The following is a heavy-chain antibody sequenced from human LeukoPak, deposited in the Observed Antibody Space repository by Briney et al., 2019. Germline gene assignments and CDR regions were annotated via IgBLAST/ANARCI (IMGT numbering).Heavy chain of an antibody. D-gene: IGHD5-24*01. CDR2: IKQNGSEK. J-gene: IGHJ4*02. CDR3: ARDKRRDYFDY. V-gene: IGHV3-7*01. Sequence: GGSLRLSCAASGFTFSSYWMSWVRQAPGKGLEWVANIKQNGSEKYYVDSVKGRFTISRDNAKNSLYLQMNSLRAEDTAVYYCARDKRRDYFDYWGQGTLVTVSS. CDR1: GFTFSSYW.